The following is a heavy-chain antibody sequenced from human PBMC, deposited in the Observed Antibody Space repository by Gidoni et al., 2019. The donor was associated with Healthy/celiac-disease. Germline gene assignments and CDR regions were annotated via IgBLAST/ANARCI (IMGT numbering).Heavy chain of an antibody. J-gene: IGHJ3*02. V-gene: IGHV3-53*01. CDR2: IYSGGST. CDR1: GFTVSSNY. D-gene: IGHD3-10*01. Sequence: EVQLVESGGGLIQPGGSLRLSCAASGFTVSSNYMSWVRQAPGKGLEWVSVIYSGGSTYYADSVKGRFTISRDNSKNTLYLQMNSLRAEDTAVYYCARAPRMVRGVFDAFDIWGQGTMVTVSS. CDR3: ARAPRMVRGVFDAFDI.